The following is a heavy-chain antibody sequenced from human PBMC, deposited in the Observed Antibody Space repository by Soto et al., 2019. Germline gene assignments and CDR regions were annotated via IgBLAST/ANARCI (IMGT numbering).Heavy chain of an antibody. CDR2: IDPSDSYT. J-gene: IGHJ6*02. CDR3: ARGGGVIISSYYYYGMDV. D-gene: IGHD3-10*01. Sequence: PVESLKISCKGSGYSFTSYWISWVRQMPGKGLEWMGRIDPSDSYTNYSPSFQGHVTISADKSISTAYLQWSSLKASDTAMYYCARGGGVIISSYYYYGMDVWGQGTTVTVS. V-gene: IGHV5-10-1*01. CDR1: GYSFTSYW.